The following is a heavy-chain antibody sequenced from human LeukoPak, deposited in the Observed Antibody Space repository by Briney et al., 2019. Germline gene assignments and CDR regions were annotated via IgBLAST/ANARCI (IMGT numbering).Heavy chain of an antibody. J-gene: IGHJ4*02. CDR2: ISAYNGNT. Sequence: ASVTVSCKASGYSFTVYYIHWVRQAPGQGLEWMGWISAYNGNTNYAQKLQGRVTMTTDTSTSTAYMELRSLRSDDTAVYYCARTREEIVGAVWGFDYWGQGTLVTVSS. CDR3: ARTREEIVGAVWGFDY. D-gene: IGHD1-26*01. CDR1: GYSFTVYY. V-gene: IGHV1-18*04.